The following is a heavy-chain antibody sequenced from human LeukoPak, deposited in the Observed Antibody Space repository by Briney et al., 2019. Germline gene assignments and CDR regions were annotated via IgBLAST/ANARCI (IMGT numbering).Heavy chain of an antibody. D-gene: IGHD2-15*01. V-gene: IGHV1-18*01. CDR1: GYIFTNYG. J-gene: IGHJ4*02. CDR3: VREKYCSGDTCYSGAIDS. CDR2: IGPYNGYT. Sequence: GASVKVSCKASGYIFTNYGISWVRQAPGQGLEWMGWIGPYNGYTNYAQKLQGRVTLTTDTSTSTAYMDLRSLRSDGTAVYYCVREKYCSGDTCYSGAIDSWGQGTLVTVSS.